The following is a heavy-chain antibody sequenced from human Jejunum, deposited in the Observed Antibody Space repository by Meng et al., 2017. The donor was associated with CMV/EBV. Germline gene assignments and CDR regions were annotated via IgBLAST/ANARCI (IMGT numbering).Heavy chain of an antibody. Sequence: SAFTLSSFSLPWVRQAPGKGLECVSSISRTSTYISYADFVKGRFTISRDNTRNSVYLQMNSLGADDTAVYFCATEPGVASAGKIDYWGPGTLVTVSS. CDR3: ATEPGVASAGKIDY. CDR2: ISRTSTYI. J-gene: IGHJ4*02. CDR1: AFTLSSFS. V-gene: IGHV3-21*01. D-gene: IGHD6-13*01.